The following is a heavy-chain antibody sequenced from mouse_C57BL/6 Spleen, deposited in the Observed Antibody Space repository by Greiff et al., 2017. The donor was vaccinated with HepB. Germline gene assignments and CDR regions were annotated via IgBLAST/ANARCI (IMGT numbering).Heavy chain of an antibody. CDR1: GYAFSSSW. CDR2: IYPGDGDT. CDR3: ARGDYGSSYEYFDY. V-gene: IGHV1-82*01. D-gene: IGHD1-1*01. Sequence: QVQLQQSGPELVKPGASVKISCKASGYAFSSSWMNWVKQRPGKGLEWIGRIYPGDGDTNYNGKFKGKATLTADKSSSTAYMQLSSLTSEDSAVYFCARGDYGSSYEYFDYWGQGTTLTVSS. J-gene: IGHJ2*01.